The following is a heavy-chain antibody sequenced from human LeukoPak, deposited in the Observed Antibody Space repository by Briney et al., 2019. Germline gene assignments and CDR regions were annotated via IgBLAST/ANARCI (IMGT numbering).Heavy chain of an antibody. Sequence: GGSLRLSCAACGFIFSSYGMLGVRQARGKGLGWGAVIWYDGSNKYYADSVGGRLTISRHNSKNTLYLQRNRMSTEHTPVLYFAKAGFAYGDYDYDYYYMDVWGKGDTVTVS. V-gene: IGHV3-33*06. CDR2: IWYDGSNK. J-gene: IGHJ6*03. CDR1: GFIFSSYG. CDR3: AKAGFAYGDYDYDYYYMDV. D-gene: IGHD4-17*01.